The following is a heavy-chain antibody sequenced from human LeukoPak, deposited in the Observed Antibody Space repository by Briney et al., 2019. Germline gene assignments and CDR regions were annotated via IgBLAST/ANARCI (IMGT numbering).Heavy chain of an antibody. Sequence: GGSLRLSCAASGFTFSSYWMHWVRQAPGKGLEWVSSISSSSSYIYYADSVKGRFTISRDNAKNSLYLQMNSLRAEDTAVYYCARGEYDFWSGYPPYYYYMDVWGKGTTVTVSS. D-gene: IGHD3-3*01. CDR2: ISSSSSYI. J-gene: IGHJ6*03. V-gene: IGHV3-21*01. CDR1: GFTFSSYW. CDR3: ARGEYDFWSGYPPYYYYMDV.